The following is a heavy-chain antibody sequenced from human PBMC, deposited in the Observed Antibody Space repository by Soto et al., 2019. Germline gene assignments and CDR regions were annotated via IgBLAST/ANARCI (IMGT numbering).Heavy chain of an antibody. CDR3: ARGGEPLGYYGLDV. D-gene: IGHD3-10*01. CDR1: GGSVRSGNHF. V-gene: IGHV4-61*01. CDR2: MYYTGVT. Sequence: SETLSLTCSVSGGSVRSGNHFWNWIRQPPGRGLEWLGYMYYTGVTNYNPSLKSRVSMSVDTSKNQFSLKLTSLTAADTAVYYCARGGEPLGYYGLDVWGQGTTVTV. J-gene: IGHJ6*02.